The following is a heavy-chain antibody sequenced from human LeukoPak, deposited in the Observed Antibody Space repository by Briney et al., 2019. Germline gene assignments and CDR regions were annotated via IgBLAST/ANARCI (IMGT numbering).Heavy chain of an antibody. CDR1: GGFISSYY. J-gene: IGHJ2*01. Sequence: SETLSLTCTLSGGFISSYYWSWLRQPAGKGLEWLGRIYSSGSTNYNPSLKSRVIMSVDTSKKQFSLKLSSVTAADTAVYYCARGRWYFDLWGRGTLVTVSS. CDR2: IYSSGST. CDR3: ARGRWYFDL. V-gene: IGHV4-4*07.